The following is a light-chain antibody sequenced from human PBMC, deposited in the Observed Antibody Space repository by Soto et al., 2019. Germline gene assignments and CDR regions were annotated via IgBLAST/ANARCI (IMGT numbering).Light chain of an antibody. J-gene: IGKJ1*01. CDR3: QQYYSSPPT. CDR2: GAS. V-gene: IGKV3D-15*01. CDR1: QSVSDN. Sequence: EIVMTQSPVTLSVSPGERATLSCRASQSVSDNLAWYQQKPGQAPRLLIYGASTRATGIPARFSGSGSGTEFTLTITSLQAEDVAVYYCQQYYSSPPTFGQGTKVEIK.